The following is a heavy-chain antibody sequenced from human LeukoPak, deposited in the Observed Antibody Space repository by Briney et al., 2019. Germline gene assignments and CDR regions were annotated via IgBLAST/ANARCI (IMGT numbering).Heavy chain of an antibody. V-gene: IGHV1-24*01. CDR1: GYTLTELS. CDR3: ATAPLYCSGGSCYFDY. CDR2: FDPEDGET. Sequence: ASVKVSCKVSGYTLTELSMHWVRQAPGKGLEWMGGFDPEDGETIYAQKFQGRVTMTEDTSTDTAYMELSSLRSEDTAVYYCATAPLYCSGGSCYFDYWGQGTLVTVSS. J-gene: IGHJ4*02. D-gene: IGHD2-15*01.